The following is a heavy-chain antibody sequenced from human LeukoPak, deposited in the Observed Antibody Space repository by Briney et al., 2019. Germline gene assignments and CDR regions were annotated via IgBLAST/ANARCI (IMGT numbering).Heavy chain of an antibody. CDR3: AKWGGRDSFDS. V-gene: IGHV3-21*01. D-gene: IGHD3-16*01. J-gene: IGHJ3*02. CDR2: ISTSSSYI. Sequence: GGSLRLSCAAPGFPFSNYSMIWVRQAPGKGLEWVSSISTSSSYIYYADSVKGRFTISRDNAKNSLYLQLNSLRAEDTAVYYCAKWGGRDSFDSWGRGGMVTVSS. CDR1: GFPFSNYS.